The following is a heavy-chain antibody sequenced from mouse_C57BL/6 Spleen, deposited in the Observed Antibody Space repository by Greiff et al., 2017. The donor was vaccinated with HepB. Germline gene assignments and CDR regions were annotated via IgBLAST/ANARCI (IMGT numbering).Heavy chain of an antibody. V-gene: IGHV1-55*01. J-gene: IGHJ4*01. CDR2: IYPGSGST. CDR1: GYTFTSYW. CDR3: AREGYYAMDY. Sequence: QVQLQQSGAELVKPGASVKMSCKASGYTFTSYWITWVKQRPGQGLEWIGDIYPGSGSTNYNEKFKSKATLTVDTSSSTAYMQLSSLTSEDSAVYYCAREGYYAMDYWGHRTSVTVSS.